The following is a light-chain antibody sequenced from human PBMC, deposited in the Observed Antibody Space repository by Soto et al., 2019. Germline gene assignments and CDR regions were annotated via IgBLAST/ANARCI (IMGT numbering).Light chain of an antibody. J-gene: IGLJ1*01. CDR1: SCDVGSYNL. V-gene: IGLV2-23*01. CDR2: EGS. Sequence: QSVLTQPASVSGSPGQSITISCTGTSCDVGSYNLVSWYQQHPGKAPKLMIYEGSKRPSGVSNRFSGSKSGNTASLTISGLQAEDEADYYCCSYARGSTYVFGTGTKVTVL. CDR3: CSYARGSTYV.